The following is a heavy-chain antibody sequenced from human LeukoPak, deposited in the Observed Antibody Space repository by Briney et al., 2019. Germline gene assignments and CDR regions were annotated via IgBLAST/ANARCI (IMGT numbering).Heavy chain of an antibody. CDR3: AKVGSGSYSGVDY. D-gene: IGHD1-26*01. CDR1: GFTFSSYA. V-gene: IGHV3-23*01. Sequence: GGSLRLSCAASGFTFSSYAMCWVRQAPGKGLEWVSAISGSGGGTYYADSVKGRFTISRDNSKNTLSLQMNSLRAEDTAAYYCAKVGSGSYSGVDYWGQGTLVTVSS. CDR2: ISGSGGGT. J-gene: IGHJ4*02.